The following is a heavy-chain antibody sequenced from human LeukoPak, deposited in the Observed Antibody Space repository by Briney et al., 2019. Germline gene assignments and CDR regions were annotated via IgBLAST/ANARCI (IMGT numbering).Heavy chain of an antibody. CDR2: ISGSSSNT. V-gene: IGHV3-11*03. CDR1: GFTFSDFY. Sequence: GGSLRLSCAASGFTFSDFYMSWIRQAAGEGLESVSYISGSSSNTNYADSVKGRFTISRDNAKNSLYLQMNSLRPEDTAVYYCTRHPAEGDYWGQGTLVTVSS. D-gene: IGHD2-15*01. CDR3: TRHPAEGDY. J-gene: IGHJ4*02.